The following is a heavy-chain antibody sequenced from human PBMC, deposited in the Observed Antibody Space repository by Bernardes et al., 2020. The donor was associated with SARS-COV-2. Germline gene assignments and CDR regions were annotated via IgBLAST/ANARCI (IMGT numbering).Heavy chain of an antibody. Sequence: GGSLRLSCAASGFTFNTYGMHWVRQAPGNGLEWVAVIWFDGSHKDYADSVKGRFTISRDNSKNTLYLQMNSLRAEDTAVYYCARDPYDFWSGFSPVRLDVWGQGTTVTISS. J-gene: IGHJ6*02. D-gene: IGHD3-3*01. V-gene: IGHV3-33*01. CDR3: ARDPYDFWSGFSPVRLDV. CDR1: GFTFNTYG. CDR2: IWFDGSHK.